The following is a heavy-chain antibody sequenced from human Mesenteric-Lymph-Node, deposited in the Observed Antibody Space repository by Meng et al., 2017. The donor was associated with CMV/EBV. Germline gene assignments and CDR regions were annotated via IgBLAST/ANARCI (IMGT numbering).Heavy chain of an antibody. Sequence: SETLSLTCAVYGGSFSGYYWSWIRQPPGKGLEWIGEINHSGSTNYNPSLKSRVTISVDTSKNQFSLKLSSVTAADTAVYYCARTTYGSGNVDYWGQGTLVTVSS. D-gene: IGHD3-10*01. CDR2: INHSGST. CDR3: ARTTYGSGNVDY. J-gene: IGHJ4*02. CDR1: GGSFSGYY. V-gene: IGHV4-34*01.